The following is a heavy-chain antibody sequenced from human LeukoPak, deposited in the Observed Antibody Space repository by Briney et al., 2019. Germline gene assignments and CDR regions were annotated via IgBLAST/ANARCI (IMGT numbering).Heavy chain of an antibody. CDR1: RLTFSIYA. D-gene: IGHD3-10*01. Sequence: GRSLRLSCAASRLTFSIYAMSCARHAPGKGLEWVLTISGSGSGTWYADSVRGQFTMSTDNPKNTLYLQMNSLRAEDTAVYYCAKTPLSIWGQGTMVTVSS. CDR3: AKTPLSI. J-gene: IGHJ3*02. V-gene: IGHV3-23*01. CDR2: ISGSGSGT.